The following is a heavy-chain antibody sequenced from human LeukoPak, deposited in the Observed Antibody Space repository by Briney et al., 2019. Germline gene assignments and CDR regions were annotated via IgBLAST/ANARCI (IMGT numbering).Heavy chain of an antibody. D-gene: IGHD4-17*01. CDR2: ISSSGGST. Sequence: PGGSLRLSCAASGFTFSSPAMSWVRQAPGKGLEWVSSISSSGGSTFYADSVKGRFTISRGEPKNTLYLQMNSLRVEDTAVYYCAERSYGDYYYGMDVWGQGTTVTVSS. V-gene: IGHV3-23*01. J-gene: IGHJ6*02. CDR3: AERSYGDYYYGMDV. CDR1: GFTFSSPA.